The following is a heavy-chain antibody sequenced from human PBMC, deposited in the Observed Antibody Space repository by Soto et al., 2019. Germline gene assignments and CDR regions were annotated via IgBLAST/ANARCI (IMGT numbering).Heavy chain of an antibody. J-gene: IGHJ4*02. Sequence: EVQLVESGGGLVQPGGSLKLSCAASGFTFSTYWMHWVRQAPGKGLVWVSQIGSDGSGTNYADSVKGRFTISRDNAKNTLYLQMNSLRDEDTAVYYCARGRGSGYYFLFDYWGQGTQVTVSS. CDR3: ARGRGSGYYFLFDY. V-gene: IGHV3-74*01. D-gene: IGHD3-22*01. CDR1: GFTFSTYW. CDR2: IGSDGSGT.